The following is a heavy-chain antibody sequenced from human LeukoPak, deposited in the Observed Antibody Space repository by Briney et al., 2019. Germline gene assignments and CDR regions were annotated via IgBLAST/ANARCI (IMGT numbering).Heavy chain of an antibody. CDR3: AGVYCSGGSCYSGWFDP. V-gene: IGHV3-48*03. Sequence: PGGSLRLSCAASGFTFSSYEMNWVRRAPGKGLEWVSYISSSGSTIYYADSVKGRFTISRDNAKNSLYLQMNGLRAEDTAVYYCAGVYCSGGSCYSGWFDPWGQGTLVTVSS. D-gene: IGHD2-15*01. J-gene: IGHJ5*02. CDR2: ISSSGSTI. CDR1: GFTFSSYE.